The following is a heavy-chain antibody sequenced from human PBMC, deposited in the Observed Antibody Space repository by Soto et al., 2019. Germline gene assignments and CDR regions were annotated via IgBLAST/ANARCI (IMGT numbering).Heavy chain of an antibody. CDR1: GGTFSSYA. V-gene: IGHV1-69*13. J-gene: IGHJ6*02. D-gene: IGHD4-17*01. CDR2: IIPIFGTA. CDR3: ARELPDYGGGYYYGMDV. Sequence: ASVKVSCKASGGTFSSYAISWVRQAPGQGLEWMGGIIPIFGTANYAQKFQGRVTITADESTSTAYMELSSLRSEDTAVYYCARELPDYGGGYYYGMDVWGQGTTVTV.